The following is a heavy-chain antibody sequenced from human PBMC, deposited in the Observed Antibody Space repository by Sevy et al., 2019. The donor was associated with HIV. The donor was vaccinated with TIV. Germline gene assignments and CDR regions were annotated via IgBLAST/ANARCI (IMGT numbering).Heavy chain of an antibody. CDR1: GFTFSSYA. V-gene: IGHV3-30-3*01. D-gene: IGHD6-6*01. J-gene: IGHJ4*02. Sequence: GGSLRLSCAASGFTFSSYAMDWVRQAPGKGLEWVAVISYDGSNKYYADSVKGRFTISRDNSKNTLYLQMNSLRAEDTAVYYCAREGGEIAARPDQLPFDYWGQGTLVTVSS. CDR3: AREGGEIAARPDQLPFDY. CDR2: ISYDGSNK.